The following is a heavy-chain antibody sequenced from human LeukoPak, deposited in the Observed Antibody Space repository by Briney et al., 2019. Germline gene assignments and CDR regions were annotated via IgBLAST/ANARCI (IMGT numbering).Heavy chain of an antibody. CDR3: ARVGGYDGVDYGDFPALQH. CDR2: ISAYNGNT. J-gene: IGHJ1*01. D-gene: IGHD4-17*01. V-gene: IGHV1-18*01. Sequence: ASVKVSCKASGYTFTSYGISWVRQAPGQGLEWMGWISAYNGNTNYAQKLQGRVTMTTDTSTSTAYMELRSLRSDDTAVYYCARVGGYDGVDYGDFPALQHWGQGTLVTVSS. CDR1: GYTFTSYG.